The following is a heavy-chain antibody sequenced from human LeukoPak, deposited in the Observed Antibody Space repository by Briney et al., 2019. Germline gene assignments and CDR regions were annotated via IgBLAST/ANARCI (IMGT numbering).Heavy chain of an antibody. Sequence: SETLSLTCPVSGGSISSSSYYWGWLRQPPGKGLEWIGSIYYSGSTYYNPSLKSRVTISVDTSKNQFSLKLSSVTAADTAVYYCARRGIAADYWGQGTLVTVSS. J-gene: IGHJ4*02. CDR3: ARRGIAADY. V-gene: IGHV4-39*01. CDR1: GGSISSSSYY. CDR2: IYYSGST. D-gene: IGHD6-13*01.